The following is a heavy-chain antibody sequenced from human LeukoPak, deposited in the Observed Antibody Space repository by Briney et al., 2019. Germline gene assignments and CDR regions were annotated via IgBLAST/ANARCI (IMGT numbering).Heavy chain of an antibody. D-gene: IGHD6-6*01. CDR1: GGTFSSHT. J-gene: IGHJ4*02. Sequence: SVKVSCKASGGTFSSHTISWVRQAPGEGLEWMGGIIPILGTANYAQKFQGRVTITADGSTSTAYMELNSLRSEDTAMYYCARGLLDSSSPRPFDYWGQGTLVTVSS. V-gene: IGHV1-69*13. CDR3: ARGLLDSSSPRPFDY. CDR2: IIPILGTA.